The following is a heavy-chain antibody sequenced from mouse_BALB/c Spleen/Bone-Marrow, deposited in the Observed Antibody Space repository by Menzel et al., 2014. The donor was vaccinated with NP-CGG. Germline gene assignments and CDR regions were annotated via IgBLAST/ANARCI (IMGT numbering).Heavy chain of an antibody. CDR1: GFNIKDTY. J-gene: IGHJ4*01. V-gene: IGHV14-3*02. Sequence: EVKLMESGAELVKPGASVKLSCIASGFNIKDTYMHWVMQRPEQGLEWIGRIDPANGNTKYDPKFQGKATITADTSSNKASLQLNSLTSEDTAVDYYARYRYDGSSYAMDYWGQGTSVTVSS. CDR2: IDPANGNT. CDR3: ARYRYDGSSYAMDY. D-gene: IGHD1-1*01.